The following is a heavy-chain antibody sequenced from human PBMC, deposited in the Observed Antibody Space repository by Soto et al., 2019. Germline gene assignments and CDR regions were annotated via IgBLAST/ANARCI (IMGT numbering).Heavy chain of an antibody. CDR2: IYYSGST. J-gene: IGHJ6*03. D-gene: IGHD2-15*01. Sequence: SETLSLTCTVSGGSISSSSYYWGWIRQPPGKGLEWIGSIYYSGSTYYNPSLKSRVTISVDTSKNQFSLKLSSVTAADTAVYYCARLIADIVVVATPRGYYYYYMDVWGKGTTVTVSS. CDR3: ARLIADIVVVATPRGYYYYYMDV. V-gene: IGHV4-39*01. CDR1: GGSISSSSYY.